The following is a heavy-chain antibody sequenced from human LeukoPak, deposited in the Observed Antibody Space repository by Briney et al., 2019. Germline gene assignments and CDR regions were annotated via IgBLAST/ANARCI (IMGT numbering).Heavy chain of an antibody. CDR3: ARGGLGGITAYSNYLFDY. CDR2: IYYSGST. CDR1: GGSISGYY. D-gene: IGHD4-11*01. Sequence: SETLSLTCTVSGGSISGYYCSWIRQPPGEGLEWIGYIYYSGSTNYNPSLKSRVTISIDTSKNQFSLNLTSVTAADTAVYYCARGGLGGITAYSNYLFDYWGRGTLVTVSS. V-gene: IGHV4-59*08. J-gene: IGHJ4*02.